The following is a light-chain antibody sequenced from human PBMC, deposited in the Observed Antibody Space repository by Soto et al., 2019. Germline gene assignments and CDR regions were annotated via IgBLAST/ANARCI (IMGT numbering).Light chain of an antibody. V-gene: IGKV3-20*01. Sequence: EIVLTQSPGTLSLSPGERATLSCRASQSVSNNYLAWYQQKPGQAPRLLIYGASSRATGIPDRFSGSGSGTDLTLTIIRLEPEHFAVYYCQQYGGSPRVTFGGGTKVEIK. CDR2: GAS. CDR3: QQYGGSPRVT. CDR1: QSVSNNY. J-gene: IGKJ4*01.